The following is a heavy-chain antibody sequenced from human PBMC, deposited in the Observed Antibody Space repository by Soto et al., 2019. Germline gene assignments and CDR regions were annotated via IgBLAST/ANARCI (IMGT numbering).Heavy chain of an antibody. CDR1: GFTFSSYA. Sequence: GGSLRLSCAASGFTFSSYAMHWVRQAPGKGLEYVSAISSNGGSTYYANSVKGRFTISRDNSKNTLYLQMGSLRAEDMAVYYCARGGEYCSGGSCYSIKPYYYMDVWGKGTTVTVSS. CDR2: ISSNGGST. D-gene: IGHD2-15*01. CDR3: ARGGEYCSGGSCYSIKPYYYMDV. V-gene: IGHV3-64*01. J-gene: IGHJ6*03.